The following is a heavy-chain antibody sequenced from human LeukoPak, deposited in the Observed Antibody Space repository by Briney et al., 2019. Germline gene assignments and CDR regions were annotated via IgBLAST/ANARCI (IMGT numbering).Heavy chain of an antibody. D-gene: IGHD6-6*01. CDR1: GFTFSSYA. Sequence: PGGSLRLSCAASGFTFSSYAMHWVRQAPGKGLEWVAVISYDGSNKYYADSVKGRFTISRDNSKNTLYLQMNSLRAEDTAVYYCASTDSSGYYYYGMDVWGQGTTVTVSS. J-gene: IGHJ6*02. CDR2: ISYDGSNK. V-gene: IGHV3-30-3*01. CDR3: ASTDSSGYYYYGMDV.